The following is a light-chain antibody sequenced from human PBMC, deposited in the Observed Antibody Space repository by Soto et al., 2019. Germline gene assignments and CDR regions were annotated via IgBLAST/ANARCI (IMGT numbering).Light chain of an antibody. CDR1: QSISSY. V-gene: IGKV1-39*01. Sequence: DIQMTQSPSSLSASVGDRVTITCRASQSISSYLNWYQQKPGKAPKLLIYAASSLQSGVPSRFSGSGSGTDFTLTISSLQPEDFATYYCQESYNTPPTFGQGTRREIK. CDR2: AAS. CDR3: QESYNTPPT. J-gene: IGKJ5*01.